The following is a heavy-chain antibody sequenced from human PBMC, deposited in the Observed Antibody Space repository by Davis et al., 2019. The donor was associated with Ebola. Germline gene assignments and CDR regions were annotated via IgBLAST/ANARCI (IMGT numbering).Heavy chain of an antibody. Sequence: ASVKVSCKASGYTFTTYDINWVRQATGQGLEWMGWMNPKTGNTGYAQKFQGRVTMTRDTSTSTVYMELSSLRSEDTAVYYCAREDIVVVVAATPHYYYGMDVWGKGTTVTVSS. D-gene: IGHD2-15*01. CDR3: AREDIVVVVAATPHYYYGMDV. J-gene: IGHJ6*04. CDR1: GYTFTTYD. CDR2: MNPKTGNT. V-gene: IGHV1-8*01.